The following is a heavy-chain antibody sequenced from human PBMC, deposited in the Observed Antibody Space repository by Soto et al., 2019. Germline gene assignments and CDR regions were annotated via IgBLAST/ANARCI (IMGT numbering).Heavy chain of an antibody. CDR1: GGSISSNY. Sequence: SETLSLTCTVSGGSISSNYWTWIRQPPGKGLEWIGYVYNSGSTNYNPSLKSRVTISEDTSKSQFSLKVNSMAAADTAVYYCARYRREAVAGYTLDNWGQGILVTVSS. D-gene: IGHD6-13*01. CDR2: VYNSGST. V-gene: IGHV4-59*01. J-gene: IGHJ4*02. CDR3: ARYRREAVAGYTLDN.